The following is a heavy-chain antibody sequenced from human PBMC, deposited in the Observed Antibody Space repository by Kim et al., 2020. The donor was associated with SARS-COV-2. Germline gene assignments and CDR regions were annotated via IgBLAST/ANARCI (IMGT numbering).Heavy chain of an antibody. CDR3: ARGLTYYDFWSGYYSFDP. V-gene: IGHV4-34*01. J-gene: IGHJ5*02. Sequence: SETLSLTCAVYGGSFSGYYWSWIRQPPGKGLEWIGEINHSGSTNYNPSLKSRVTISVDTSKNQFSLKLSSVTAADTAVYYCARGLTYYDFWSGYYSFDPWGQGTLVTVSS. D-gene: IGHD3-3*01. CDR1: GGSFSGYY. CDR2: INHSGST.